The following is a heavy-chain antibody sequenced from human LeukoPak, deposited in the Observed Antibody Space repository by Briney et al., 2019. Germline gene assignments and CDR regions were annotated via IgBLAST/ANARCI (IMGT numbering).Heavy chain of an antibody. CDR2: TYYRSKWYN. D-gene: IGHD5-12*01. J-gene: IGHJ4*02. V-gene: IGHV6-1*01. CDR3: VRSGYSGYLDY. Sequence: SQTLSLTCAISGDTVSSINAAWNWIGQSPSRGLEWLGRTYYRSKWYNHYAVSVKSRITINPDTSKNQFSLQLNSVTPDDTAVYYCVRSGYSGYLDYWGQGTLVTVSS. CDR1: GDTVSSINAA.